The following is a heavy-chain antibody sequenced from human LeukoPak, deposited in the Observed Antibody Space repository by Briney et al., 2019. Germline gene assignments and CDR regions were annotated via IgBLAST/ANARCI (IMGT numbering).Heavy chain of an antibody. D-gene: IGHD6-13*01. Sequence: SGGSLRLSCEASGFTFSSYWMIWVRQAPGMGLEWLANIKQGGGEKDHVDSVKGRFTISRDNAKNSLYLQMNSLRAEDTAVYYCARDRYISRSWGYDFDHWGQGTLVTVSS. CDR1: GFTFSSYW. CDR3: ARDRYISRSWGYDFDH. CDR2: IKQGGGEK. J-gene: IGHJ4*02. V-gene: IGHV3-7*01.